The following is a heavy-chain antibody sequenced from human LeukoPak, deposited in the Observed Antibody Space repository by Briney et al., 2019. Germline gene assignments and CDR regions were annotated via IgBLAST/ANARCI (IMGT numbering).Heavy chain of an antibody. J-gene: IGHJ4*02. CDR3: ARGGRITIFGVARGYFDY. CDR2: IKHIVST. V-gene: IGHV4-34*01. D-gene: IGHD3-3*01. Sequence: SETLSLTCVVYGGSFSGYYWSWIRHPPGKGREWIGEIKHIVSTNYNTSLKSRVTISVDTSKNQLSLKLSYVTAADTAVYDCARGGRITIFGVARGYFDYWGQGTLVTVSS. CDR1: GGSFSGYY.